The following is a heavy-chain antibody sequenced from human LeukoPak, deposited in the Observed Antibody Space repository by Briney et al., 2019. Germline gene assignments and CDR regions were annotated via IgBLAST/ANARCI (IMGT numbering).Heavy chain of an antibody. CDR3: ARDLFSGAEMATFDY. D-gene: IGHD5-24*01. Sequence: VGSLRLSCAASGFVFSTYAMHWVRQAPGKGLEYVSGISGNGGYTDYANSVKGRFTISRDNFKNTLYLQMGSLRAEDMAVYYCARDLFSGAEMATFDYWGQGTLVTVSS. V-gene: IGHV3-64*01. J-gene: IGHJ4*02. CDR1: GFVFSTYA. CDR2: ISGNGGYT.